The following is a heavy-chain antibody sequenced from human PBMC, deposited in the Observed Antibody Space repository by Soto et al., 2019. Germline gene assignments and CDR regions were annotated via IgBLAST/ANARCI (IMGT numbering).Heavy chain of an antibody. CDR3: ARALYGDLDTNWFDP. V-gene: IGHV4-30-2*01. J-gene: IGHJ5*02. CDR1: GGSISSGGYS. CDR2: IYHSGST. Sequence: QLQLQESGSGLVKPSQTLSLTCAVSGGSISSGGYSWSWIRQPPGKGLEWIGYIYHSGSTYYNPSLKSRVTISVDRSKNQCSLKLSSVTAADTAVYYCARALYGDLDTNWFDPWGQGTLVTVSS. D-gene: IGHD4-17*01.